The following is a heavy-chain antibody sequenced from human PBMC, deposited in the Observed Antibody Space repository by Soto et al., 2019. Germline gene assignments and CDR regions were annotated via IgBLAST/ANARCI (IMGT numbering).Heavy chain of an antibody. J-gene: IGHJ3*02. CDR2: ISAYNGNT. CDR3: ACLTLGYCIRTSCLKNALDI. CDR1: GYTFTSYG. Sequence: QVQLVQSGAEVKKPGASVKVSCKASGYTFTSYGISWVRQAPGQGLEWMGWISAYNGNTNYAQKLQGRVTMTTDTSTSTAYMERRSLRSDDTAVYYCACLTLGYCIRTSCLKNALDIWGQGTMVTVSS. V-gene: IGHV1-18*04. D-gene: IGHD2-2*01.